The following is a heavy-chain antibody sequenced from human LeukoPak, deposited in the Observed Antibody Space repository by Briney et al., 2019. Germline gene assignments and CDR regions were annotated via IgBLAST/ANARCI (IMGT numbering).Heavy chain of an antibody. CDR2: ISGGGGAT. J-gene: IGHJ4*02. D-gene: IGHD1-26*01. Sequence: GGSLRLSCAASGFDFSNQAMSWVRQAPGKGLEWVSGISGGGGATYSADSVKGRFTISRDNSKNTMYLQMKRLRVEDTALYYCATISGNFDYLDYWGQGTLVTVST. CDR1: GFDFSNQA. CDR3: ATISGNFDYLDY. V-gene: IGHV3-23*01.